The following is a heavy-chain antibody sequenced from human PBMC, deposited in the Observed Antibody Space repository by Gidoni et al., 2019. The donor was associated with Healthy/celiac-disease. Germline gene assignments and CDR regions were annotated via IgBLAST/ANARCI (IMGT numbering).Heavy chain of an antibody. CDR3: ARRDRDYDILTGYNHYYFDY. CDR1: GYRFTRYS. D-gene: IGHD3-9*01. Sequence: EVHLVQSGAGVHKPGESLTISCKGSGYRFTRYSIGWVRQMPGKGLEWMGIIYPGASDTRYSPSLQGQVTISADKSISTAYLQWSSLKASDTAMYYWARRDRDYDILTGYNHYYFDYWGQGTLVTVSS. CDR2: IYPGASDT. J-gene: IGHJ4*02. V-gene: IGHV5-51*01.